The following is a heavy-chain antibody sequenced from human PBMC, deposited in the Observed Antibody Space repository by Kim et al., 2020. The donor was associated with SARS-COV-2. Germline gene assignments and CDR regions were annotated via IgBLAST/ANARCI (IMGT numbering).Heavy chain of an antibody. CDR2: GST. D-gene: IGHD3-16*01. Sequence: GSTNYTPSLKSRVTMSVDTSKNQFSLKLSSVTAADTAVYYCARDLGVFDPWGQGTLVTVSS. V-gene: IGHV4-4*07. J-gene: IGHJ5*02. CDR3: ARDLGVFDP.